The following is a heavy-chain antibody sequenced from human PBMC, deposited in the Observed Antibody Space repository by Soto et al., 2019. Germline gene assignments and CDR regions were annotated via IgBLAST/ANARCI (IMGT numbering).Heavy chain of an antibody. CDR1: GFTFSSFA. CDR3: ANKDDLLLLDY. D-gene: IGHD2-15*01. V-gene: IGHV3-23*01. CDR2: ISGSGGST. J-gene: IGHJ4*02. Sequence: GGSLRLSCAASGFTFSSFAMSWVRQAPGKGLEWVSAISGSGGSTYYADSVKGRFTISRDNSKNTLYLQMNSLRAEDTAVYYCANKDDLLLLDYWGQGTLVTVSS.